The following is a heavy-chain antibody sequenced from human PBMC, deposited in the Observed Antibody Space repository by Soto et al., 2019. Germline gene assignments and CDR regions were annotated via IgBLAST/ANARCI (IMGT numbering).Heavy chain of an antibody. CDR2: INSSGSI. CDR1: GFTFGPFW. V-gene: IGHV3-74*01. D-gene: IGHD6-6*01. Sequence: GGSLRLSCAASGFTFGPFWMHWVRQAPGKGLVWLSHINSSGSIFFADSVKGRFTISRDNAKNSVFLEMNSLRAEDTAVYFCARDNDGAQFASSYNDLWGQGVLVTVSS. J-gene: IGHJ5*02. CDR3: ARDNDGAQFASSYNDL.